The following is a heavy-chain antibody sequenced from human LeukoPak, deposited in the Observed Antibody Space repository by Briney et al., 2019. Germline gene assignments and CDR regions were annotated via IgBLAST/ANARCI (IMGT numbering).Heavy chain of an antibody. CDR3: AKATLLWFGEFFDY. Sequence: GGSLRLSCAASGFTFSSYEMNWVRQAPGKGLEWVSYISSSGSTIYYADSVKGRFTISRDNAKNSLYLQMNSLRAEDTAVYYCAKATLLWFGEFFDYWGQGTLVTVSS. V-gene: IGHV3-48*03. D-gene: IGHD3-10*01. J-gene: IGHJ4*02. CDR2: ISSSGSTI. CDR1: GFTFSSYE.